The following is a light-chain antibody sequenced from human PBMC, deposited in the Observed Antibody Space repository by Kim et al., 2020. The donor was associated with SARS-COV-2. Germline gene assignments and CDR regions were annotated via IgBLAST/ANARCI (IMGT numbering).Light chain of an antibody. CDR2: GNH. CDR1: DFNIETGLD. J-gene: IGLJ1*01. Sequence: QSVLTQPPSVSGAPGQRVTISCVGRDFNIETGLDVNWYQQLPGAAPRLLIYGNHNRPSGIPDRFSGSRSGASASLAIDGLQPEDEGDYYCHSYDMKIEVFGTGTKVTVL. CDR3: HSYDMKIEV. V-gene: IGLV1-40*01.